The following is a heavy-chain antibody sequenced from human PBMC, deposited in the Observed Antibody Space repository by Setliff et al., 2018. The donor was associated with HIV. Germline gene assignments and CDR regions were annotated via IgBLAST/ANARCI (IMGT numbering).Heavy chain of an antibody. Sequence: SETLSLTCRVSGGYVSDSSYYWGWIRQAPGKGLEWIGSMYYTESPYYNPSFINRVTISIDTSKNQSSLSLRSVTAADSAVYYRARQGFVPLGVHQFDSWGQGTLVTVSS. V-gene: IGHV4-39*01. J-gene: IGHJ4*02. D-gene: IGHD3-16*01. CDR1: GGYVSDSSYY. CDR3: ARQGFVPLGVHQFDS. CDR2: MYYTESP.